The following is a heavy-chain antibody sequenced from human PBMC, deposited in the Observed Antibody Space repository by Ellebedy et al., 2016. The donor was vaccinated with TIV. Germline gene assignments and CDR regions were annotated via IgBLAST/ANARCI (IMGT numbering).Heavy chain of an antibody. CDR3: GIAARLLY. D-gene: IGHD6-6*01. CDR2: IRSKAYGGTT. Sequence: GESLKISCTASGFTFGDYAVSWFRQAPGKGLEWVGFIRSKAYGGTTEYAASVKGRFTISRDDSKSIAYLQMNSLKTEDTAVYYCGIAARLLYWGQGTLVTVSS. J-gene: IGHJ4*02. V-gene: IGHV3-49*03. CDR1: GFTFGDYA.